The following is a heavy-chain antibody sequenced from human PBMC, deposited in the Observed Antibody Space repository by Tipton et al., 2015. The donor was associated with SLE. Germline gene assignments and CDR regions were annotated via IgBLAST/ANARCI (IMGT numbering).Heavy chain of an antibody. CDR1: GFTVSSNY. V-gene: IGHV3-66*02. D-gene: IGHD5-18*01. CDR3: ARDRTSDTAMAPNFDY. Sequence: SLRLSCAASGFTVSSNYMSWVRQAPGKGLEWVSVIYSGGSTYYADSVKGRFTISRDNSKNTLYLQMNSLRAEDTAVYYCARDRTSDTAMAPNFDYWGQGTLVTVPS. J-gene: IGHJ4*02. CDR2: IYSGGST.